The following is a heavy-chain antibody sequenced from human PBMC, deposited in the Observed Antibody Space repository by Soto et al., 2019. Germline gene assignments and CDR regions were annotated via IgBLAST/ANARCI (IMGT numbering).Heavy chain of an antibody. J-gene: IGHJ6*02. CDR2: ISGSGGST. Sequence: EVQLLESGGGLVQPGGSLRLSCAASGFTFSSYAMSWVRQAPGKGLEWVSAISGSGGSTYYADSVKGRFTISRDNSKNTLYLQMNSLRAEDTAVYYCAKATPYHRVGAVHGVDVWGQGTTVTVSS. V-gene: IGHV3-23*01. D-gene: IGHD1-26*01. CDR1: GFTFSSYA. CDR3: AKATPYHRVGAVHGVDV.